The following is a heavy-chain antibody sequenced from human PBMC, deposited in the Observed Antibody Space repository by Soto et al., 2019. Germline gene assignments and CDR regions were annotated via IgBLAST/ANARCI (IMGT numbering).Heavy chain of an antibody. V-gene: IGHV1-18*04. CDR1: GYTFTNYG. CDR2: ISTYNGNT. D-gene: IGHD6-19*01. Sequence: QVQLVQSGAEVKKPGASVRVSCKASGYTFTNYGISWMRQAPGQGLEWMGWISTYNGNTNYAPKFQGRVTMTRDTATSTAYMDLRSLRSDDTAVYFCARVHSITVAGLGYWGQGTLGTVSS. CDR3: ARVHSITVAGLGY. J-gene: IGHJ4*02.